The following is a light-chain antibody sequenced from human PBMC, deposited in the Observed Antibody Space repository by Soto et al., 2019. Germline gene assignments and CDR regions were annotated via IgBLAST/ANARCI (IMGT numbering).Light chain of an antibody. CDR3: QQYGRSPA. CDR1: QIVTSSY. Sequence: EIALTQAPGTLSLSPGERATLSCRASQIVTSSYLAWYQQKPGQAPRLLLYGASSRATGIPDRFSGSGSGTDFTLIISRLETEDFAVYYCQQYGRSPAFGGGTKVEIK. J-gene: IGKJ4*01. V-gene: IGKV3-20*01. CDR2: GAS.